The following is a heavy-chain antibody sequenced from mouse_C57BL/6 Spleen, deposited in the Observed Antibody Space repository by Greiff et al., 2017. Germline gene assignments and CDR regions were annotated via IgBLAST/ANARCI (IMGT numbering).Heavy chain of an antibody. V-gene: IGHV1-26*01. Sequence: EVQLQQPGPELVKPGASVKISCKASGYTFTDYYMNWVKQSHGQSLEWIGDINPNNGGTSYNQQFKGKATLTVDKSSSPAYLELRSMTSEDAAVYYCARDSFSLAYWGQGTLVTVSA. CDR2: INPNNGGT. J-gene: IGHJ3*01. CDR1: GYTFTDYY. D-gene: IGHD3-2*01. CDR3: ARDSFSLAY.